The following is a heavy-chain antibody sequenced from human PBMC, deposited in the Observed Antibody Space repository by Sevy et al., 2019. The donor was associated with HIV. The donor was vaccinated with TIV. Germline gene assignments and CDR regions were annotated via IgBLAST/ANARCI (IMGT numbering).Heavy chain of an antibody. J-gene: IGHJ4*02. CDR3: ARANRDFWSGYYPFDY. CDR1: GGSISTNSYY. CDR2: IYYNGYT. D-gene: IGHD3-3*01. V-gene: IGHV4-39*01. Sequence: SETLSLTCTVSGGSISTNSYYWGWIRQPPGKGLELIGSIYYNGYTYYNPSLKSRVTISVDTSKNQFSLKLSSVTAADTAVYYCARANRDFWSGYYPFDYWGQGTLVTVSS.